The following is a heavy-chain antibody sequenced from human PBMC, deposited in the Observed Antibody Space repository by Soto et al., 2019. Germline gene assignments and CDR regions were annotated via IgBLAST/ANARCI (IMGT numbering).Heavy chain of an antibody. CDR2: IKSKTDGGTT. J-gene: IGHJ4*02. CDR3: TTNKGIPRPLDY. V-gene: IGHV3-15*01. CDR1: GFTVSNAW. D-gene: IGHD6-13*01. Sequence: GGSLRLSCAASGFTVSNAWMSWVRQAPGKGLEWVGRIKSKTDGGTTDYAAPVKGRFTISRDDSKNTLYLQMNSLKTEDTAVYYCTTNKGIPRPLDYWGQGTLVTVSS.